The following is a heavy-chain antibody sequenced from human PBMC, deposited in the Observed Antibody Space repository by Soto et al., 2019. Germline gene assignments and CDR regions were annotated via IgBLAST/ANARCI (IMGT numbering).Heavy chain of an antibody. J-gene: IGHJ6*02. V-gene: IGHV4-59*12. D-gene: IGHD2-2*01. CDR1: GGSISSYY. Sequence: SETLSLTCTVSGGSISSYYWSWIRQPPGKGLEWIGYIYYSGSTNYNPSVKGRFTISRDNSKNTLYLQMNSLRAEDTAVYYCARVIKDIVVVSESGMDVWGQGTTVTVSS. CDR2: IYYSGST. CDR3: ARVIKDIVVVSESGMDV.